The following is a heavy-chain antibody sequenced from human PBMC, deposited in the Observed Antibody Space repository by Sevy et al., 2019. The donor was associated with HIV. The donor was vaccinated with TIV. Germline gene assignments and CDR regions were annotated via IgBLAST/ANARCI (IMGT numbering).Heavy chain of an antibody. CDR2: IHYSGST. V-gene: IGHV4-59*13. D-gene: IGHD1-20*01. Sequence: SETLSLTCIVSGGSISTYYWSWIRQPPGKGLEWIGYIHYSGSTNYNPSLKSRVTISVDSSKNQFSLKLSSVTAADTAMYYCARDRNNLGMDVWGQGTLVTVSS. CDR1: GGSISTYY. J-gene: IGHJ4*02. CDR3: ARDRNNLGMDV.